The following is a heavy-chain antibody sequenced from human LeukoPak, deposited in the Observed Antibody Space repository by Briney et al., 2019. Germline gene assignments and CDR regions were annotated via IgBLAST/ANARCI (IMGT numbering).Heavy chain of an antibody. CDR3: TRDSGLTTVTTYWDY. V-gene: IGHV3-7*05. Sequence: PGGSLRLSCAASGFTFSTYWMSWVRQAPGKGLECVANINEDGREKYYVDTVKGRFTISRDNAKNSLYLQMNSLRAEDTAVYYCTRDSGLTTVTTYWDYWGQGTLVTVSS. D-gene: IGHD4-17*01. J-gene: IGHJ4*02. CDR2: INEDGREK. CDR1: GFTFSTYW.